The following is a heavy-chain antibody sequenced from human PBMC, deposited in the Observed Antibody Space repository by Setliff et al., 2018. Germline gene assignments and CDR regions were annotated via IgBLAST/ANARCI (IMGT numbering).Heavy chain of an antibody. J-gene: IGHJ6*03. CDR3: ARQKYGDYDDENYYYMDV. CDR1: GYSFTTYW. Sequence: GESLKISCKGSGYSFTTYWITWVRQMPGKGLEWMGRIDPTDSYTNYNPSFQGRITISADKSVNTVYVQWSSLKASDTAMYYCARQKYGDYDDENYYYMDVWGKGTTVTVSS. CDR2: IDPTDSYT. D-gene: IGHD4-17*01. V-gene: IGHV5-10-1*01.